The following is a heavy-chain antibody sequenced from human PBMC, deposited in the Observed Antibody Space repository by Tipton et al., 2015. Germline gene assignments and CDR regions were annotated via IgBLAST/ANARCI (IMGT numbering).Heavy chain of an antibody. V-gene: IGHV3-9*01. D-gene: IGHD2-2*02. CDR3: VRAYTNGPGDH. CDR1: GFTFDDYV. Sequence: RSLRLSCAASGFTFDDYVMHWVRQVPGKGLEWVSGITWNSGSIGYADSVKGRFTISRDNAKNSLYLQMNSLRPEDTAFYYCVRAYTNGPGDHWGQGTLVTVSS. J-gene: IGHJ4*02. CDR2: ITWNSGSI.